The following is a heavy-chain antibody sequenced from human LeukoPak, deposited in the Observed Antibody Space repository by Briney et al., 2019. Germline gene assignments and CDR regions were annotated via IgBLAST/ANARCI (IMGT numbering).Heavy chain of an antibody. CDR2: IYSGGST. CDR3: ARGEWLQTYYFDY. Sequence: GGSLRLSCAASGFTVSTNYMSWVRQAPGKGLEWVSIIYSGGSTYYADSVKGRFTISRHNSKNTLYLQMNSLRAEDTAVYCCARGEWLQTYYFDYWGQGTLVTVSS. J-gene: IGHJ4*02. V-gene: IGHV3-53*04. D-gene: IGHD3-3*01. CDR1: GFTVSTNY.